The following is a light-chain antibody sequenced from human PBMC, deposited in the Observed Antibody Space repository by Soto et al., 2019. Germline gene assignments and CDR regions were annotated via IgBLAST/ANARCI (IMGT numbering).Light chain of an antibody. V-gene: IGLV1-47*02. CDR3: AAWDDSLSVHV. J-gene: IGLJ3*02. Sequence: QSVLTQPPSASGSPGQRVTISCSGSSSNIGSNRVDWFQQVPGTAPKFLISSDNQRPAGVPDRFSGSKSGTSASLAISGLRSEDEADYYCAAWDDSLSVHVFGGGTQLT. CDR2: SDN. CDR1: SSNIGSNR.